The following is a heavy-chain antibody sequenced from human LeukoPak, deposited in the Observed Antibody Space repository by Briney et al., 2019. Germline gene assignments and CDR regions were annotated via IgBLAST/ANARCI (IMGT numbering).Heavy chain of an antibody. D-gene: IGHD3-22*01. V-gene: IGHV1-2*02. CDR2: INPNSGGT. CDR3: ARADMSSGYTPNDY. J-gene: IGHJ4*02. Sequence: GASVKVSCKASGYTFTDFYMHWVRQAPGQGLEWMGWINPNSGGTNYAQRFQGRVTMTRDTSISTAYMELSRLRSDDTAVYYCARADMSSGYTPNDYWGQGTLVTVSS. CDR1: GYTFTDFY.